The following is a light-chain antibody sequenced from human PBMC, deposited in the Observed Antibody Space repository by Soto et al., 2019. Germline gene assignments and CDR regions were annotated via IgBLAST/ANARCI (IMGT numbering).Light chain of an antibody. CDR2: WAS. V-gene: IGKV4-1*01. CDR3: QQCYSTPWT. J-gene: IGKJ1*01. CDR1: QSVLYSSDNKNY. Sequence: DIVMTQSPDSLAVSLGERATINCKSSQSVLYSSDNKNYLAWYQQKPGQPPKLLISWASTRESGVPDRFSGSGSGTDFTLTISSLQAEDVAVYYCQQCYSTPWTFGQGTKVEIK.